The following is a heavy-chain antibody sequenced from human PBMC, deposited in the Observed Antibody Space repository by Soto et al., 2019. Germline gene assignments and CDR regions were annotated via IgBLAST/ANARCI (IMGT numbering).Heavy chain of an antibody. CDR2: ISGSGGST. CDR1: GFTFSSYA. CDR3: ANRLWFGELSN. J-gene: IGHJ4*02. V-gene: IGHV3-23*01. D-gene: IGHD3-10*01. Sequence: EVQLLESGGGLVQPGGSLRLSCAASGFTFSSYAMSWVRQAPGKGLEWVSAISGSGGSTYYADSVKGRFTISRDNSKKTLYLQMNSLRAEDTAVYYCANRLWFGELSNWGQGTLVTVSS.